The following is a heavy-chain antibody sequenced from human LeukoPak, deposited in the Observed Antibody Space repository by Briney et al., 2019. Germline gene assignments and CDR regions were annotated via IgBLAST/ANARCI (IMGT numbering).Heavy chain of an antibody. V-gene: IGHV1-18*01. J-gene: IGHJ4*02. Sequence: ASVKVSCKAPGYTFTSYGISWVRQAPGQGLEWKGWISAYSGSTNYAQNLQGRVTMTTDTSTSTAYLELRSLRSDDTAVYFCARRMGLTHFDSWGQGTLVTVSS. CDR1: GYTFTSYG. CDR2: ISAYSGST. D-gene: IGHD1-26*01. CDR3: ARRMGLTHFDS.